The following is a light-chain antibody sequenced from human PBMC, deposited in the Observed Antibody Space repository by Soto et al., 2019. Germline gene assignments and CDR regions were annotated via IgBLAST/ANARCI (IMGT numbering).Light chain of an antibody. CDR3: QQYGSPPYT. CDR1: QSVRNSY. J-gene: IGKJ2*01. CDR2: GAS. Sequence: EIVLTQSPGTLSLSPGERATLSCRTSQSVRNSYLAWYQQKPGQAPRLLIYGASGRATGIPDRFSGSGSGTDFTLTISRLEPEDFAVYYCQQYGSPPYTFGQGTKLEI. V-gene: IGKV3-20*01.